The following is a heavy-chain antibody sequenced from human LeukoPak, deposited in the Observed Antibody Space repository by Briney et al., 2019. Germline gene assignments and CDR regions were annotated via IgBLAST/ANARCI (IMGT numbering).Heavy chain of an antibody. J-gene: IGHJ4*02. CDR2: ISYDGSNK. CDR3: ARAEVEVGATYFDY. V-gene: IGHV3-30*04. CDR1: GFTFSSYA. Sequence: GGSLRLSCAASGFTFSSYAMHWVRQAPGKGLEWVAVISYDGSNKYYADSVKGRFTISRDNSKNTLSLQMNSLRAEDTAVYYCARAEVEVGATYFDYWGQGTLVTVSS. D-gene: IGHD1-26*01.